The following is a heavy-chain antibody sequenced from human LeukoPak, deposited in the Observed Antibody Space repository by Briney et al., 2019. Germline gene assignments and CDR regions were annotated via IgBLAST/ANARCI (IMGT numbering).Heavy chain of an antibody. CDR3: AKVGATKANYYFDY. J-gene: IGHJ4*02. CDR2: IYHTGST. Sequence: SETLSLTCTVSGDSITSYYWSWIRQPPGKGLEWIGYIYHTGSTSYNPSLKSRVTTSIETSKSQFSLKLTSVTAADTAVYYCAKVGATKANYYFDYWGQGTLVTVSS. D-gene: IGHD1-26*01. CDR1: GDSITSYY. V-gene: IGHV4-59*01.